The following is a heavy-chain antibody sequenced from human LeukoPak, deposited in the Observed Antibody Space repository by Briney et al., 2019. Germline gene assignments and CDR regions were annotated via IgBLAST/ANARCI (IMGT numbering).Heavy chain of an antibody. J-gene: IGHJ4*02. V-gene: IGHV3-48*02. CDR3: ARVPLDY. CDR2: ISSSSTII. Sequence: GGSLRLSCAASGFTFSSYSMNWVRQAPGKGLEWVSSISSSSTIIYNADSVKGRFTISRDNAKNSLFLQMNSLRDEDTAVYYCARVPLDYWGQGTLVTVSS. CDR1: GFTFSSYS.